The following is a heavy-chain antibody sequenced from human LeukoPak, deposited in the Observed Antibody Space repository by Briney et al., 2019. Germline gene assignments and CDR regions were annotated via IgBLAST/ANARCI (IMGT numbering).Heavy chain of an antibody. Sequence: GGSLRLSCAASGFTFSSYGMSWVRQAPGKGLEWVSAISGSGGSTYYADSVKGRFTISRDNSKNTLYLQMNSLRAEDTAVYYCAKVLLGSSWYLLFDYWGQGTLVSVSS. CDR1: GFTFSSYG. V-gene: IGHV3-23*01. D-gene: IGHD6-13*01. CDR2: ISGSGGST. J-gene: IGHJ4*02. CDR3: AKVLLGSSWYLLFDY.